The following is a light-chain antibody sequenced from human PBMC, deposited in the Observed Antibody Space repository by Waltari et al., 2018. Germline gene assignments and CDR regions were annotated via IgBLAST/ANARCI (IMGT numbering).Light chain of an antibody. CDR1: SSDVGGYGA. CDR2: DVS. J-gene: IGLJ3*02. Sequence: QSALTQPRSVSGPPGQSVTIPCPGTSSDVGGYGAVSSYRQHPGKAPELIIYDVSKRPSGVPDRFSGSKSGNTASLTISGLQADDEADYYCSSNAGYSTWVFGGGTKVTVL. CDR3: SSNAGYSTWV. V-gene: IGLV2-11*02.